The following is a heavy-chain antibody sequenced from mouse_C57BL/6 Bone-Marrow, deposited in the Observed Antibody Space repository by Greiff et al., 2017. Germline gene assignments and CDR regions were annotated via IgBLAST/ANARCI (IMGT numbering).Heavy chain of an antibody. Sequence: VQLQQPGAELVMPGASVKLSCKASGYTFTSYWMHWVKQRPGQGLEWIGEIDPSDSYTNYNQKFKGKSTLTVDKSSSTAYMQLSSLTSEDSAVYYCAREDYYGSSFDYWGQGTTLTVSS. V-gene: IGHV1-69*01. D-gene: IGHD1-1*01. CDR3: AREDYYGSSFDY. CDR1: GYTFTSYW. CDR2: IDPSDSYT. J-gene: IGHJ2*01.